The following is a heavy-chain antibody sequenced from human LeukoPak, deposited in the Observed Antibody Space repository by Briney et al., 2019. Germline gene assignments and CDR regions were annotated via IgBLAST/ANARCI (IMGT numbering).Heavy chain of an antibody. D-gene: IGHD6-19*01. Sequence: PGGSLRLSCAASGFTLSSYGMHWVRQAPVKELEWVAVISYDGSNKYYADSVKGRFTISRDNSKNTLYLQMNSLRAEDTAVYYCAKHERQWLVVGYYLDYWGQGTLVTVSS. V-gene: IGHV3-30*18. CDR2: ISYDGSNK. J-gene: IGHJ4*02. CDR1: GFTLSSYG. CDR3: AKHERQWLVVGYYLDY.